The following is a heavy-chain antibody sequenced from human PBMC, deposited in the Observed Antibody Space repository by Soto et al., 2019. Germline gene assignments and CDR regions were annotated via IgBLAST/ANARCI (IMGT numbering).Heavy chain of an antibody. D-gene: IGHD3-16*02. V-gene: IGHV4-61*08. CDR1: GGSVNSGVYY. CDR2: ISYSGST. CDR3: AREGSYRFDY. Sequence: QVQLQESGPGLVKPSETLSLTCTVSGGSVNSGVYYWSWIRQPPGKGLEWIGYISYSGSTNYNPSLKRRVTISLDTSKNQFSLKLSSVTAADTAIYYCAREGSYRFDYWGQGTLVTVSS. J-gene: IGHJ4*02.